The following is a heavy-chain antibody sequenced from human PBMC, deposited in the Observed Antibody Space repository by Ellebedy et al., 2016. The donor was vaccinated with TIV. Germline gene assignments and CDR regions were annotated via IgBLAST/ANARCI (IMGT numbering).Heavy chain of an antibody. D-gene: IGHD6-13*01. J-gene: IGHJ6*03. V-gene: IGHV3-30*03. CDR1: GFTFSTYG. CDR2: ISYDGANK. Sequence: GGSLRLXXTASGFTFSTYGMHWVRQAPGKGLEWVAVISYDGANKNSADSVKGRFTISRDNSKNTLYLQMNSLRAEDTAVYYCARDSRIAATREDGRGYYYYYMDVWGKGTTVTVSS. CDR3: ARDSRIAATREDGRGYYYYYMDV.